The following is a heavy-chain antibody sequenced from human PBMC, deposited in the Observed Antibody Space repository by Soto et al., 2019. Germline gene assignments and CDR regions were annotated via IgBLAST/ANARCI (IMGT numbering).Heavy chain of an antibody. CDR3: ATGYGTGSFHY. Sequence: SETLSLTCSVSGASVTSGGYYWTWFRQHPEKGLEWIGYIYKSGSSSYNPSLKSRISMSVDTSKMQISLKVSSVTAADTAVYYCATGYGTGSFHYWGPGTLVTVSS. CDR1: GASVTSGGYY. J-gene: IGHJ4*02. D-gene: IGHD3-10*01. V-gene: IGHV4-31*03. CDR2: IYKSGSS.